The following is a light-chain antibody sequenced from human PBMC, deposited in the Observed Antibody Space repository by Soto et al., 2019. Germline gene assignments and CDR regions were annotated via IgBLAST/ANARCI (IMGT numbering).Light chain of an antibody. CDR3: QQYGSSPWT. Sequence: EVVRTHSPVSLSVSPSPRACLXSRASQSVGENLAWYQQKPGQAPRLIIYDASSRATGIPARFSGSGSGTEFTLTISSLQSEDFAVYYCQQYGSSPWTFGQGTKVDIK. J-gene: IGKJ1*01. V-gene: IGKV3-15*01. CDR2: DAS. CDR1: QSVGEN.